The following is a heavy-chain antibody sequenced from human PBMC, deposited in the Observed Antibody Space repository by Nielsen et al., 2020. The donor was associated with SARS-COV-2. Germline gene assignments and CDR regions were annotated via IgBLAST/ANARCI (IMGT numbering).Heavy chain of an antibody. J-gene: IGHJ4*02. D-gene: IGHD1-1*01. V-gene: IGHV3-23*01. CDR2: ISGSGTRT. CDR3: AKDHYVDHDDGWNDHGPPYYFHS. CDR1: GFTFSYYW. Sequence: GESLKISCAASGFTFSYYWMSWVRQAPGKGLEWVSSISGSGTRTYYADSVKGRFTISRDNSKNTLYLQMSSLRAEDTAVYSCAKDHYVDHDDGWNDHGPPYYFHSWGQGTLVTVSS.